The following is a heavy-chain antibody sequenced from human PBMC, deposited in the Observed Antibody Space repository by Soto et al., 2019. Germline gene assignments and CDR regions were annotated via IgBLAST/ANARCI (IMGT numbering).Heavy chain of an antibody. CDR1: GGSFSGYY. CDR2: INHSGST. CDR3: ARSRHREYYDFWSGYSAPSYYYYGMDV. V-gene: IGHV4-34*01. D-gene: IGHD3-3*01. Sequence: PSETLSLTCAVYGGSFSGYYWSWIRQPPGKGLEWIGEINHSGSTNYNPSLKSRVTISVDTSKNQFSLKLSSVTAADTAVYYCARSRHREYYDFWSGYSAPSYYYYGMDVWGQGTTVTVS. J-gene: IGHJ6*02.